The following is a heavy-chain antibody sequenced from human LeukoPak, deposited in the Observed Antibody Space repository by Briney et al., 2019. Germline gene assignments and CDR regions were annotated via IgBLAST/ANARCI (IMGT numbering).Heavy chain of an antibody. V-gene: IGHV4-61*02. J-gene: IGHJ5*02. CDR3: SRDTMVVTASLSGGWFDP. CDR1: GGTISSGRHY. CDR2: IYSGGSA. Sequence: KPSQTLSLTCTVSGGTISSGRHYWSWIRQPAGKGLEWIGRIYSGGSASYNPSLTGRVTISVHTSKNQFSLMLTSVTAADTAVYYCSRDTMVVTASLSGGWFDPWGQGTLVTVSS. D-gene: IGHD2-21*02.